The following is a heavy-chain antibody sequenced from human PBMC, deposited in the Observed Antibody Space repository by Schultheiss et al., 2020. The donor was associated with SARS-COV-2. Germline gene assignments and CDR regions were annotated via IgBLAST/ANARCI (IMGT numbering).Heavy chain of an antibody. CDR2: ISSSGSTI. J-gene: IGHJ6*02. CDR1: GFTFSDYY. CDR3: ARAPGIAVAGPLYYYYYGMDV. V-gene: IGHV3-11*04. D-gene: IGHD6-19*01. Sequence: LKISCAASGFTFSDYYMSWIRQAPGKGLEWVSYISSSGSTIYYADSVKGRFTISRDNAKNSLYLQMNSLRAEDTAVYYCARAPGIAVAGPLYYYYYGMDVWGQGTTVTVSS.